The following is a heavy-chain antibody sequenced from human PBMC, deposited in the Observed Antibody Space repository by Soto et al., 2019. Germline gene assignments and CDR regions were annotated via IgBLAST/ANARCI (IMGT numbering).Heavy chain of an antibody. CDR2: LSPKTLNT. D-gene: IGHD1-7*01. V-gene: IGHV3-48*02. J-gene: IGHJ4*02. CDR1: GFSLSDYT. CDR3: ARSNYAYDY. Sequence: EVQLVESGGGLVQPGGSLKLSCAASGFSLSDYTMNWVRQAPGKGLEWVSYLSPKTLNTYYADSVKGRFTISRDTAKNSVYLQMNSLRDGDTAVYYCARSNYAYDYWGQGTLVSVSS.